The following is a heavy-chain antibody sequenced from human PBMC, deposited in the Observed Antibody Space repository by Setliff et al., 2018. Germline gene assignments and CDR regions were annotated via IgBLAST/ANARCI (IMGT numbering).Heavy chain of an antibody. CDR3: ARVRPTVVIAAAKASFDQ. J-gene: IGHJ5*02. CDR1: GYSFASYG. D-gene: IGHD2-2*01. V-gene: IGHV1-18*01. CDR2: ISGYNGDT. Sequence: ASVKVSCKTSGYSFASYGVSWVRQAPGQGLEWMGWISGYNGDTNYAPEFQGRVTMTTDTSTSTGYMVLRRLRSDDTAVYYCARVRPTVVIAAAKASFDQWGQGPLVTVSS.